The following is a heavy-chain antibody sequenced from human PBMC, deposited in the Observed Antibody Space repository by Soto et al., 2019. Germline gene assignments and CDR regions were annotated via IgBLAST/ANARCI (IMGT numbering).Heavy chain of an antibody. D-gene: IGHD5-12*01. CDR3: ARDLGSGYDPGDY. V-gene: IGHV1-69*12. J-gene: IGHJ4*02. Sequence: QVQLVQSGAEVKKPGSSVKVSCKASGGTFNSYVFNWVRQAPGQGLEWMGGIISIFGTPNYGQKFQGRVTITADESTSTVFMELSSLTSGDTAIFYCARDLGSGYDPGDYWGQGTLVTVSS. CDR2: IISIFGTP. CDR1: GGTFNSYV.